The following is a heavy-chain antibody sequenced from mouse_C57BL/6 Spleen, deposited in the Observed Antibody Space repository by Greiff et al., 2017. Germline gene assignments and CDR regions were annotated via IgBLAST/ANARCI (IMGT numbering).Heavy chain of an antibody. CDR1: GFNIKNTY. D-gene: IGHD2-5*01. CDR2: IDPANGNT. J-gene: IGHJ4*01. Sequence: VQLQQSVAELVRPGASVKLSCTASGFNIKNTYMHWVKQRPEQGLEWTGRIDPANGNTKYAPKFQGKATITADTSSNTAYLQLSSRTSEDTAIYYCALAYYSNYGEGAMDYWGQGTSVTVSS. CDR3: ALAYYSNYGEGAMDY. V-gene: IGHV14-3*01.